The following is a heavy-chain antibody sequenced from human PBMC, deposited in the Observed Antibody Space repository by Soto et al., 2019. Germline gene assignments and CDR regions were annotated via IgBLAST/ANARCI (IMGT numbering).Heavy chain of an antibody. V-gene: IGHV4-34*01. CDR3: ARGLVAGAFYI. CDR1: GGSFRDYY. J-gene: IGHJ3*02. D-gene: IGHD6-6*01. CDR2: INHRGST. Sequence: QVQLQQWGAGLLKPSETLSLTCAVYGGSFRDYYWRWIRQPPGKGLEWIGEINHRGSTNYNESLKRRVPISGGPSKNQFSLELSSVTAADTAVYYCARGLVAGAFYIWGQGTRVIVFS.